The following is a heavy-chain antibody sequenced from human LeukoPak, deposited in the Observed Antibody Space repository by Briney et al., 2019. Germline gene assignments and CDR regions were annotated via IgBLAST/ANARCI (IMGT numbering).Heavy chain of an antibody. CDR1: GFTFSSYS. V-gene: IGHV3-21*01. CDR3: ARARSITIFGVAPQGYFDY. Sequence: GGSLRLSCAASGFTFSSYSMTWVRQAPGKGLEWVSSISSSSSYIYYADSVKGRFTISRDNAKNSLYLQMNSLRAEDTAVYYCARARSITIFGVAPQGYFDYWGQGTLVTVSS. J-gene: IGHJ4*02. CDR2: ISSSSSYI. D-gene: IGHD3-3*01.